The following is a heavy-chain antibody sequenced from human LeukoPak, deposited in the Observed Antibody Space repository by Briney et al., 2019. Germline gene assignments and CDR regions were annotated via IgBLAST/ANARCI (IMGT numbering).Heavy chain of an antibody. CDR3: ARLAVAGTYNAFDI. J-gene: IGHJ3*02. V-gene: IGHV5-51*01. CDR2: IYPDDSDT. D-gene: IGHD6-19*01. Sequence: GESLKISCKGSGYTFTSYWIGWVRQMPGKGLEWMGIIYPDDSDTRYSPSFQGQVTISADKSISTAFLQWSSLKASDTAMFYCARLAVAGTYNAFDIWGQGTMVTVSS. CDR1: GYTFTSYW.